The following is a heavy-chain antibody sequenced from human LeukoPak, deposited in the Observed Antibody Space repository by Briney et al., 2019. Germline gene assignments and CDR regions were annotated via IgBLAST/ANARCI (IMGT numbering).Heavy chain of an antibody. Sequence: PGGSLRLSCSASGFTFNRFYLHWVRQAPGKGLEWVAVISYDGSNKYYADSVKGRFTISRDNSKNTLYLQMNSLRAEDTAVYYCARAEYSSSWFLSHSYFDYWGQGTLVTVSS. CDR1: GFTFNRFY. J-gene: IGHJ4*02. V-gene: IGHV3-30*04. CDR3: ARAEYSSSWFLSHSYFDY. D-gene: IGHD6-13*01. CDR2: ISYDGSNK.